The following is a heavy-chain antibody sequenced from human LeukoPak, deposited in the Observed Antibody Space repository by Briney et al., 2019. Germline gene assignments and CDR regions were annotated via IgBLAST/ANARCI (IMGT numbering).Heavy chain of an antibody. CDR3: AKVGPYCSSGRCHFDY. CDR1: GFTFSSYA. CDR2: ISGSGGST. J-gene: IGHJ4*02. D-gene: IGHD2-2*01. Sequence: PGGSLRLSCAASGFTFSSYAMSWVRQAPGKGLEWVSAISGSGGSTYYADSVKGRFTISRDNSKNTLYLQMNSLRAEDTAVYYCAKVGPYCSSGRCHFDYWGQGTLVTVSS. V-gene: IGHV3-23*01.